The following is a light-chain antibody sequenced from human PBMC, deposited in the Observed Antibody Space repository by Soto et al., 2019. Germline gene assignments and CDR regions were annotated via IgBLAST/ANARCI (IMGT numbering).Light chain of an antibody. CDR3: QQYNTHSGT. CDR1: QTVNAW. J-gene: IGKJ1*01. CDR2: DAS. Sequence: DIQMTQSPSTLPASLGDRVTITCRASQTVNAWLDWYQHKPGKAPKPLIYDASSLESGVPARFSGSGSGTEFILTISSLQPDDVGTYYCQQYNTHSGTFGQGTKVE. V-gene: IGKV1-5*01.